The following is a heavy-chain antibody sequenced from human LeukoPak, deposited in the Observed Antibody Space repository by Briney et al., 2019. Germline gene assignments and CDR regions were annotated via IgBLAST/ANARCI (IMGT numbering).Heavy chain of an antibody. CDR3: ARAPSIIAAAGTGPGDYYYGMDV. V-gene: IGHV4-34*01. Sequence: SETLSLTCAVYGGSFSGYYWSWIRQPPGKGLEWIGEINHSGSTNYNPSLKSRVTISVDTSKNQFSLKLSSVTAADTAVYYCARAPSIIAAAGTGPGDYYYGMDVWGQGTTVTVSS. D-gene: IGHD6-13*01. J-gene: IGHJ6*02. CDR2: INHSGST. CDR1: GGSFSGYY.